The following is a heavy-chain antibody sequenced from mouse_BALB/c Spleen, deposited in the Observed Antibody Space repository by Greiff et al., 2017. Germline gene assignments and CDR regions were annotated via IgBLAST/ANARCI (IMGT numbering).Heavy chain of an antibody. CDR2: INPSTGYT. V-gene: IGHV1-7*01. CDR3: AREYYGSSPGY. Sequence: VKLQESGAELAKPGASVKMSCKASGYTFTSYWMHWVKQRPGQGLEWIGYINPSTGYTEYNQKFKDKATLTADKSSSTAYMQLSSLTSEDSAVYYCAREYYGSSPGYWGQGTTLTVSS. D-gene: IGHD1-1*01. CDR1: GYTFTSYW. J-gene: IGHJ2*01.